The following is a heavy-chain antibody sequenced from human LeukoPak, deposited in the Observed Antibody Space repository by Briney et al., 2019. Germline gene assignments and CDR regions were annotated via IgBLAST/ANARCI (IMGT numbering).Heavy chain of an antibody. D-gene: IGHD1/OR15-1a*01. CDR3: ARDRRWNTNWFDP. J-gene: IGHJ5*02. CDR1: GGTFSSYA. CDR2: IIPTLGIA. V-gene: IGHV1-69*04. Sequence: SVKVSCKASGGTFSSYAISWVRQAPGQGLEWMGRIIPTLGIANYAQKFQGRVTITADKSTSTAYMELSSLRSEDTAVYYCARDRRWNTNWFDPWGQGTLVTVSS.